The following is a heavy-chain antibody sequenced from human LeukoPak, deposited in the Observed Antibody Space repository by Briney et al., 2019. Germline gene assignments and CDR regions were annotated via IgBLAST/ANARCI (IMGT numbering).Heavy chain of an antibody. CDR3: AKALTEYTSYYYYGMDV. CDR2: LSYDDGSNK. CDR1: GFTFNTYG. Sequence: PGGSLRLSCAASGFTFNTYGMNWVRQAPGKGLEWVAVLSYDDGSNKYYADYVKGRFTISRDNSKNTLYLQMNSLRAEDTAVYYCAKALTEYTSYYYYGMDVWGQGTTVTVSS. J-gene: IGHJ6*02. D-gene: IGHD1-14*01. V-gene: IGHV3-30*18.